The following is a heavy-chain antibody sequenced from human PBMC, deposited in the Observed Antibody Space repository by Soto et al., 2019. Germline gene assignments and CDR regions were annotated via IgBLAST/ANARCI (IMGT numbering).Heavy chain of an antibody. D-gene: IGHD3-10*01. CDR1: GFTFSSYA. J-gene: IGHJ5*02. CDR2: ISGSGGST. V-gene: IGHV3-23*01. Sequence: PGGSLRLSCAASGFTFSSYAMSWVRQAPGKGLEWVSAISGSGGSTYYADSVKGRFTISRDNSKNTLYLQMNSLRAEDTAVYYCASYRSGSYYIDYNWFDPWGQGTLVTVSS. CDR3: ASYRSGSYYIDYNWFDP.